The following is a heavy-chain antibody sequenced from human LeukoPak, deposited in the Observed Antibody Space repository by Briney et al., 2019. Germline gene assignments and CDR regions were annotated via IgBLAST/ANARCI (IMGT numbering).Heavy chain of an antibody. CDR3: AKSQWFGESATFDY. D-gene: IGHD3-10*01. J-gene: IGHJ4*02. V-gene: IGHV3-7*01. CDR2: IKQDGSEK. Sequence: GGSLRLSCAASGFTFGSYAMSWVRQAPGKGLEWVANIKQDGSEKYYVDSVKGRFTISRDNAKNSLYLQMNSLRAEDTAVYYCAKSQWFGESATFDYWGQGTLVTVSS. CDR1: GFTFGSYA.